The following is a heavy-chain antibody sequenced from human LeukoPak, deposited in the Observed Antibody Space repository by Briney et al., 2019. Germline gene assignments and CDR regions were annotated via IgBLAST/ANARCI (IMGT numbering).Heavy chain of an antibody. CDR1: GFTFSSYG. D-gene: IGHD5-18*01. CDR2: ISYDGSNK. Sequence: GGSLRLSCAASGFTFSSYGMHWVRQAPGKGLEWVAVISYDGSNKYYAGSVKGRFTISRDNSKNTLYLQMNSLRAEDTAVYYCAKDAWIQPPKSTLFDYWGQGTLVTVSS. CDR3: AKDAWIQPPKSTLFDY. J-gene: IGHJ4*02. V-gene: IGHV3-30*18.